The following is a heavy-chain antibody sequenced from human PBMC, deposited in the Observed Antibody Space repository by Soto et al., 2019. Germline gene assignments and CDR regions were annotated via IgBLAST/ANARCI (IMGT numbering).Heavy chain of an antibody. V-gene: IGHV3-23*01. D-gene: IGHD1-26*01. J-gene: IGHJ5*02. CDR3: AKNQGVELVPLATVDWFDP. Sequence: GGSLRLSCAASGLIFEDFGMSWVRQAPGKGLEWISSISGSGFKKYYADSVKGRFTISRDNSKSTVYLELNNLSAEDTAVYHCAKNQGVELVPLATVDWFDPWGQGSVVTVSS. CDR2: ISGSGFKK. CDR1: GLIFEDFG.